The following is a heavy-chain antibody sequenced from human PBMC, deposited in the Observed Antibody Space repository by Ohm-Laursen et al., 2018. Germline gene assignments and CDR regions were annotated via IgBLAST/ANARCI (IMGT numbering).Heavy chain of an antibody. J-gene: IGHJ5*02. CDR2: INWNGGRK. CDR3: ARDHYDSSGYNWFDP. Sequence: SLRLSCTASGFTFDDYGMSWVRQAPGKGLEWVSGINWNGGRKGYADSVKGRFTISRDNSKNTLYLQMNSLRAEDTAVYYCARDHYDSSGYNWFDPWGQGTLVTVSS. D-gene: IGHD3-22*01. V-gene: IGHV3-20*04. CDR1: GFTFDDYG.